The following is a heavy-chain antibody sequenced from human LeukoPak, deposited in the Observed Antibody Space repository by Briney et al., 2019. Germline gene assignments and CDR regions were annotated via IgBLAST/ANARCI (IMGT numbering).Heavy chain of an antibody. CDR2: IYYSGST. CDR1: GGSISSSSYY. CDR3: ARHLTIFGATTWFDP. J-gene: IGHJ5*02. Sequence: SETLSLTGTVSGGSISSSSYYWGWIRQPPGKGLEWIGSIYYSGSTYYNPSLKSRVTISVDTSKNQFSLKLSSVTAADTAVYYCARHLTIFGATTWFDPWGQGTLVTVSS. V-gene: IGHV4-39*01. D-gene: IGHD3-3*01.